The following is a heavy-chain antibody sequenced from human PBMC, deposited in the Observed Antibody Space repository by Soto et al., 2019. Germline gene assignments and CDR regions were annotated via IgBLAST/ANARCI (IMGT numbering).Heavy chain of an antibody. V-gene: IGHV3-30*18. J-gene: IGHJ6*02. CDR3: AKDQWEKIFGVGTLYYYYYYGMDV. Sequence: QVQLVESGGGVVQPGRSLRLSCAASGFTFSSYGMHWVRQAPGKGLEWVAVISYDGSNKYYADSVKGRFTISRDNSKNQLYLPMNRLRAEGTAVYFCAKDQWEKIFGVGTLYYYYYYGMDVWGQGTTVTVSS. CDR2: ISYDGSNK. D-gene: IGHD3-3*01. CDR1: GFTFSSYG.